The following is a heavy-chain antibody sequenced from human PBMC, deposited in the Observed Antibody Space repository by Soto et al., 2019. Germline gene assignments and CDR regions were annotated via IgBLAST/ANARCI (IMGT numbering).Heavy chain of an antibody. CDR3: ARDSSSGWYEVDY. D-gene: IGHD6-19*01. J-gene: IGHJ4*02. Sequence: GGSLRLSCAASGFTFSSYGMHWVRQAPGKGLEWVAVIWYDGSNKYYADSVKGRFTISRDNSKNTLYLQMNSLRAEDTAVYYCARDSSSGWYEVDYWGQGTLVTVSS. V-gene: IGHV3-33*01. CDR1: GFTFSSYG. CDR2: IWYDGSNK.